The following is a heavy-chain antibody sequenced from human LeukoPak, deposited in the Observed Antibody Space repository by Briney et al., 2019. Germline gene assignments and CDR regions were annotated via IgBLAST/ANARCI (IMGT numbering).Heavy chain of an antibody. CDR3: AKAARSSDTSVLRFLEWLLTD. J-gene: IGHJ4*02. Sequence: GASVKVPCKTSGYTFTDYYIHWVRQAPGQGLEWMGRVNPRRGDTSFAWKFQGRVTMSSDTSISTVYMDLSSLRSDDTAVYFCAKAARSSDTSVLRFLEWLLTDWGQGTLVIVSS. V-gene: IGHV1-2*02. D-gene: IGHD3-3*01. CDR2: VNPRRGDT. CDR1: GYTFTDYY.